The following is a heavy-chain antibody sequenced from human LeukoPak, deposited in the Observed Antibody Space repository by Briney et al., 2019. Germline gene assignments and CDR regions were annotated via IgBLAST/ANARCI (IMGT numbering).Heavy chain of an antibody. D-gene: IGHD3-3*01. J-gene: IGHJ4*02. V-gene: IGHV3-21*01. Sequence: GGSLRLSCVASGFTFSAYSMSWDRQAPGKGLEWVSSISSDASHIFYADSVKGRFTISRDNSKKSLYLRMNSLRPEDTALYYCVRDWGKYDFWSGYYFDYWGQGNLVTVSS. CDR2: ISSDASHI. CDR3: VRDWGKYDFWSGYYFDY. CDR1: GFTFSAYS.